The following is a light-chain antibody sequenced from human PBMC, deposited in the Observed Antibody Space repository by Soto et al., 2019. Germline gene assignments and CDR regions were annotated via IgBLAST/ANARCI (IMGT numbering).Light chain of an antibody. CDR2: GAS. Sequence: EIVLTQSPGTLSLSPGERATLSCRASQTISNTFLAWYQQKPGQAPRLLIYGASSRATDIPDRFSGSGSGTDFTLTIGRLEPEDFAVYYCQQFGVSPTFGGGTQVDIK. V-gene: IGKV3-20*01. J-gene: IGKJ4*01. CDR3: QQFGVSPT. CDR1: QTISNTF.